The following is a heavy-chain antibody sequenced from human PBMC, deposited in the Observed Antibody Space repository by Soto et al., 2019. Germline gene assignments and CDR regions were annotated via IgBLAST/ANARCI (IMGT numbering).Heavy chain of an antibody. CDR1: GYSFTSYW. CDR3: ARHTTVATNYYYGMDV. CDR2: IDPSDSYT. J-gene: IGHJ6*02. D-gene: IGHD4-17*01. Sequence: GESLKISCKGSGYSFTSYWISWVRQMPGKGLEWMGRIDPSDSYTNYSPSFQGHVTISADKSISTAYLQWSSLKASDTAMYYCARHTTVATNYYYGMDVWGQGTTVTVSS. V-gene: IGHV5-10-1*01.